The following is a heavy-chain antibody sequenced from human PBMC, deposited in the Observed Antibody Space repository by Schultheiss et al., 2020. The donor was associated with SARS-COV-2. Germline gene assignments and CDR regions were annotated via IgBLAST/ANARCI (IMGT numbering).Heavy chain of an antibody. CDR3: AGVLRSGGRYYYYMDV. Sequence: SVKVSCKASGGTFSSYTISWVRQAPGQGLEWMGRIIPILGIANYAQKFQGRVTITADKSTSTAYMELSSLRSEDTAVYYCAGVLRSGGRYYYYMDVWGKGTTVTVS. CDR1: GGTFSSYT. CDR2: IIPILGIA. D-gene: IGHD3-3*01. J-gene: IGHJ6*03. V-gene: IGHV1-69*02.